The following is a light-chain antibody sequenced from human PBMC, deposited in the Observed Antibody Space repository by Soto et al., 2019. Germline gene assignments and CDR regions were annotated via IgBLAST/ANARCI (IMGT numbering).Light chain of an antibody. CDR1: SSDVGSYNL. CDR3: CSYAGVNPFYV. J-gene: IGLJ1*01. V-gene: IGLV2-23*02. Sequence: QSVLTQPASVSGSPGQSITISCTGTSSDVGSYNLVSWYQQHPGKAPKLMIYGVTKRPSGVSDRFSGSKSGDTASLTVSGLQAEDEADYYCCSYAGVNPFYVFGPGTKLTVL. CDR2: GVT.